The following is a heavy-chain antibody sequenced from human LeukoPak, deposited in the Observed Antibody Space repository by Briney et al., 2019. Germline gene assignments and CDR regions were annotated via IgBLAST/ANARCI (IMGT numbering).Heavy chain of an antibody. Sequence: TGGSLRLSCAASGFTFSSYWMSWVRQAPGKGLEWVAVISYDGSNKYYADSVKGRFTISRDNSKNTLYLQMNSLRAEDTAVYYCAKDLNPGLGQLVLRGIDYWGQGTLVTVSS. CDR1: GFTFSSYW. CDR2: ISYDGSNK. CDR3: AKDLNPGLGQLVLRGIDY. J-gene: IGHJ4*02. D-gene: IGHD6-13*01. V-gene: IGHV3-30*18.